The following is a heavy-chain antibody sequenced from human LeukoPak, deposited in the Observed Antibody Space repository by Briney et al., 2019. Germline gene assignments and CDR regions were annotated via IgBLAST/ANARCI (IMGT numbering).Heavy chain of an antibody. J-gene: IGHJ5*02. Sequence: PSETLSLTCTVSGGSISSHYWSWIRQPPGEGLEWIGYIYYSGSTNYNPSLKSRVTISVDTSKNQFSLKLSSVTAADTAVYYCARDTSNWFDPWGQGTLVTVSS. CDR2: IYYSGST. V-gene: IGHV4-59*11. CDR1: GGSISSHY. CDR3: ARDTSNWFDP.